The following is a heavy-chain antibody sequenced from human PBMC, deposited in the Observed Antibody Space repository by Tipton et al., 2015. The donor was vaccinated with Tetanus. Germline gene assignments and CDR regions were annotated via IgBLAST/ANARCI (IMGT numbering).Heavy chain of an antibody. CDR1: GYTFTSYG. Sequence: QLVQSGAEVKKPGASVKVSCKASGYTFTSYGISWVRQAPGQGLEWMGWISAYNGNTNYAQKLQGRVTMTPDTSTSPAYMGLRSLRSDDTAVYYCARDRGGKAPGAFDYWGQGTLVTVSS. V-gene: IGHV1-18*01. D-gene: IGHD4-23*01. CDR2: ISAYNGNT. CDR3: ARDRGGKAPGAFDY. J-gene: IGHJ4*02.